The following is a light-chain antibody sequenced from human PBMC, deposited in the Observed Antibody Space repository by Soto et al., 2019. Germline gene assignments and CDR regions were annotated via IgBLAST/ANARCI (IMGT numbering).Light chain of an antibody. CDR3: QQSYTTPPT. J-gene: IGKJ4*01. V-gene: IGKV1-39*01. Sequence: IQMTQSPSTLSASVGDRVTITCRASQSISSWLAWYQQRPGKAPKLLIYSASSLQSGVPSRFSGGGSGTDFTLTISSLHPEDFATYFCQQSYTTPPTFGGGTKVDNK. CDR2: SAS. CDR1: QSISSW.